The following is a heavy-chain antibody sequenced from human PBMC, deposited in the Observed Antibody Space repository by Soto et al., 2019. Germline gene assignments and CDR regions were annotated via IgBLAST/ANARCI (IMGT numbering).Heavy chain of an antibody. CDR1: GFTFSSYA. J-gene: IGHJ4*02. CDR3: AKKYPGTRPFDY. Sequence: GGSLRLSCAASGFTFSSYAMNWVRQAPGKGLEWVSAIGTNSDTYYADSVKGRFTISRDNFKTTLYLQMNSLRAEDTALYYCAKKYPGTRPFDYWGQGTLVTVSS. V-gene: IGHV3-23*01. D-gene: IGHD2-2*01. CDR2: IGTNSDT.